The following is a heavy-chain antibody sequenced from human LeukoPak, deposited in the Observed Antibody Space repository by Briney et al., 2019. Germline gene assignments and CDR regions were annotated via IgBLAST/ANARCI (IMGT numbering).Heavy chain of an antibody. CDR1: GGTFTTYA. CDR3: ASFPPKYGSGSYSFDY. CDR2: IIPIFGTA. V-gene: IGHV1-69*13. D-gene: IGHD3-10*01. J-gene: IGHJ4*02. Sequence: GASGRVSCKAAGGTFTTYAISWGGQAPGQGRGWRGGIIPIFGTANSAQKFQGRVTITADESTSTAYMELSSLRSEDTAVYYCASFPPKYGSGSYSFDYWGQGTLVTVSS.